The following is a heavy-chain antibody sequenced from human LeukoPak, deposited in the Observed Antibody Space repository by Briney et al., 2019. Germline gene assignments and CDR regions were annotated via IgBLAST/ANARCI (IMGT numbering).Heavy chain of an antibody. V-gene: IGHV3-43*01. D-gene: IGHD6-19*01. CDR3: ATESEYIPAVAGLDY. CDR1: GFTFDDYT. J-gene: IGHJ4*02. CDR2: ISWDGGST. Sequence: GGSLRLSCAASGFTFDDYTMHWVRQAPGKGLEWVSLISWDGGSTYYADSVKGRFTISRDNSKNSLYLQMNSLRTEDTALYYCATESEYIPAVAGLDYWGQGTLVTVSS.